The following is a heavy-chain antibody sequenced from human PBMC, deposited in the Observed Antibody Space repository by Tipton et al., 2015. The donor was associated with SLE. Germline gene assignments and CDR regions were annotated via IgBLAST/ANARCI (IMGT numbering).Heavy chain of an antibody. CDR1: GGSISSSSYY. CDR3: AGVSRDAFEI. V-gene: IGHV4-39*07. CDR2: IYYSGNT. Sequence: TLSLTCTVSGGSISSSSYYWGWIRQPPGKGLEWIGSIYYSGNTYYNPSLKSRATISVDTSKNQFSLKLSSVTAADTAVYYCAGVSRDAFEIWGQGTMVTVSS. J-gene: IGHJ3*02. D-gene: IGHD5/OR15-5a*01.